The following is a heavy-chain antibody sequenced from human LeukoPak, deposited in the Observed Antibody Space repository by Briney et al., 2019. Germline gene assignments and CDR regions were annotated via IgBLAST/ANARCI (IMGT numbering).Heavy chain of an antibody. CDR1: GGSISSYY. V-gene: IGHV4-59*01. J-gene: IGHJ5*02. CDR3: ARSGRYCSSTSCYVGRSVGWFDP. CDR2: ICYSGST. D-gene: IGHD2-2*01. Sequence: SETLSLTCTVSGGSISSYYLSWIRQPPGKGLEWIWDICYSGSTNYNPSLKSRVTISVDTSKNQFSLKLSSVTAADTAVYYCARSGRYCSSTSCYVGRSVGWFDPWGQGTLVTVSS.